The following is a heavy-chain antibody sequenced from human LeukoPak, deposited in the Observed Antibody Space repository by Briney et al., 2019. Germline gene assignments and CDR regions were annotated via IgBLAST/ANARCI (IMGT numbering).Heavy chain of an antibody. CDR1: GYTFTGYY. J-gene: IGHJ5*02. D-gene: IGHD2-21*01. V-gene: IGHV1-2*02. CDR2: TNPNSGGT. CDR3: ARGAPVFRWFDP. Sequence: GASVKVSCRASGYTFTGYYMHWVRQAPGQGLEWMGWTNPNSGGTNYAQKFQGRVTMTRDTSISTAYMELSRLRSDDTAVYYCARGAPVFRWFDPWGQGTLVTVSS.